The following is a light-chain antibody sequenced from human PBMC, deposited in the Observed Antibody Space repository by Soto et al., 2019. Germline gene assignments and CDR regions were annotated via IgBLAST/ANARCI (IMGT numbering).Light chain of an antibody. CDR1: QSIGIW. Sequence: DIQLTQSPSTLSASIGDRVTMTCRASQSIGIWLAWFQQKSGQAPNLLIFEASDSESGVPSRFSGSGSGTEFTLTISSLQPDDLATYFCQHNHSLPYSFGQGTKLETK. CDR2: EAS. CDR3: QHNHSLPYS. V-gene: IGKV1-5*03. J-gene: IGKJ2*03.